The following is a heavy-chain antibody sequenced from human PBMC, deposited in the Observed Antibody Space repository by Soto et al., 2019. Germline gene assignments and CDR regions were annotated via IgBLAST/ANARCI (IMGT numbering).Heavy chain of an antibody. D-gene: IGHD3-22*01. CDR2: IYPGDSDT. V-gene: IGHV5-51*01. Sequence: GESLKISCEASGYMFSDYWIGWVRQMPGKGLEWMGIIYPGDSDTRYSPSFQGQVTISADKSVTTAYLQWRSLKASDTAIYYCARIHNYDYGGSSEGLDYWGQGTLVTGSS. CDR3: ARIHNYDYGGSSEGLDY. CDR1: GYMFSDYW. J-gene: IGHJ4*02.